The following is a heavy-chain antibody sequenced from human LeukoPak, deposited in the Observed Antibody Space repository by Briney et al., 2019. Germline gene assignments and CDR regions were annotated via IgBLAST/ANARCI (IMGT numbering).Heavy chain of an antibody. V-gene: IGHV3-23*01. J-gene: IGHJ3*02. CDR1: GFTFSSYA. Sequence: GGSLRLSCAASGFTFSSYAMSWVRQAPGKGLEWVSAISGSGGSTYCADSVKGRFTISRDNSKNTLYLQMNSLRAEDTAVYYCAKALQAISDAFDIWGQGTMVTVSS. CDR3: AKALQAISDAFDI. CDR2: ISGSGGST. D-gene: IGHD2-21*01.